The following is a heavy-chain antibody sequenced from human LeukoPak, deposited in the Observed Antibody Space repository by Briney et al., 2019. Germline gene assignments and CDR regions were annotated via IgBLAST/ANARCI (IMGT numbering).Heavy chain of an antibody. Sequence: GGSLRLSCVASGFTFSRYAMHWVRQAPGKGLEWVAAIWFDGGNKYYADSVKGRFTISRDTSKNTLYLQMNSLRAEDTAVYYCARDREPHGYFDYWGQGTLVTVSS. CDR1: GFTFSRYA. CDR2: IWFDGGNK. CDR3: ARDREPHGYFDY. D-gene: IGHD1-14*01. V-gene: IGHV3-33*01. J-gene: IGHJ4*02.